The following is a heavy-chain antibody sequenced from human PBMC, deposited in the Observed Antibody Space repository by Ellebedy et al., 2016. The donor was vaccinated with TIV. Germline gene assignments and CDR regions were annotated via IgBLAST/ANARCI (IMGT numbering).Heavy chain of an antibody. CDR1: GFSFRTYA. J-gene: IGHJ4*02. CDR3: ASPFYCSGDTCTSLFDY. V-gene: IGHV3-30-3*01. CDR2: ISYDGSNK. D-gene: IGHD2-15*01. Sequence: GESLKISXAVSGFSFRTYAMHWVRQAPGKGLEWVAVISYDGSNKYYADSVKGRFTISRDNSKNTMYLQMNSLRVEDTAVYYCASPFYCSGDTCTSLFDYWGQGTLVTVSS.